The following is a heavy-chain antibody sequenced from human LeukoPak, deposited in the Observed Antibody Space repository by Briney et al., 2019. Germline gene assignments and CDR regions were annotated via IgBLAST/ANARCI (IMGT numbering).Heavy chain of an antibody. Sequence: GGSLRLSCAASGFTFNSYSMNWVRQAPGKGLEWVSYISSSSSTIYYADSVKGRFTISRDNAKNSLYLQTKSLRVEDTAVYYCALGVIAAVDCWGQGTLVTVSS. V-gene: IGHV3-48*04. CDR1: GFTFNSYS. J-gene: IGHJ4*02. CDR2: ISSSSSTI. D-gene: IGHD6-25*01. CDR3: ALGVIAAVDC.